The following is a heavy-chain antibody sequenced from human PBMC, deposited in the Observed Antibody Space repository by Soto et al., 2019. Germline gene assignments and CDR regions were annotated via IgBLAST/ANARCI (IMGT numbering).Heavy chain of an antibody. D-gene: IGHD2-2*01. V-gene: IGHV6-1*01. CDR3: ARHWYCSSNSCPPGMTQYYYYGMDV. J-gene: IGHJ6*02. Sequence: SQTLSLTCAISGDSVSSNSAAWNWIRQSPSRGLEWLGRTYYRSKWYNDYAVSVKSRITINPDTSKNQFSLQLNSVTNEDTAVYYCARHWYCSSNSCPPGMTQYYYYGMDVWGQGTTVTVSS. CDR1: GDSVSSNSAA. CDR2: TYYRSKWYN.